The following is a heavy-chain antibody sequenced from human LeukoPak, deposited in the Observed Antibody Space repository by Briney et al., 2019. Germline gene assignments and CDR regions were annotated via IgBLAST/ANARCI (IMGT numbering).Heavy chain of an antibody. CDR2: ISSSSSTI. D-gene: IGHD3-16*01. V-gene: IGHV3-48*04. J-gene: IGHJ4*02. CDR3: SRGGHVDY. CDR1: GFTFSSYS. Sequence: GGSLRLSCAASGFTFSSYSMNWVRQAPGKGLEWVSYISSSSSTIYYADSVKGRFTISRDNAKNSLYLEMTGLRAEDTAVYYCSRGGHVDYCGQGILVTVSS.